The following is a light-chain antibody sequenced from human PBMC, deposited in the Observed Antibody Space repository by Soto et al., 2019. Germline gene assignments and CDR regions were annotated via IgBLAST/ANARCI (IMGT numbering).Light chain of an antibody. J-gene: IGLJ1*01. V-gene: IGLV1-40*01. CDR3: QSYDSSLSGYV. CDR2: GNS. CDR1: SSKIGAGYD. Sequence: QSVLTQPPSVSGAPGQRVTISCSGNSSKIGAGYDVHWYQQIPGTAHKLLIYGNSNRPSWVPDRFSGSKSGTSASLAITGLQAEDEADYYCQSYDSSLSGYVFGPGTKVTV.